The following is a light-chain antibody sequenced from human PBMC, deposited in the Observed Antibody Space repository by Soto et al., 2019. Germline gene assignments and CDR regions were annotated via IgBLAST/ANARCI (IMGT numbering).Light chain of an antibody. CDR3: QQRSNWPRT. V-gene: IGKV3-11*01. Sequence: EIVLTQSPATLSLSPGERATLSCRASQSVTSYLAWYQQKPGQAPRLLIYDASNRATGIPARFSGSGSGTDFTLTISSLEPEDYALYYCQQRSNWPRTFGQGTKV. CDR1: QSVTSY. J-gene: IGKJ1*01. CDR2: DAS.